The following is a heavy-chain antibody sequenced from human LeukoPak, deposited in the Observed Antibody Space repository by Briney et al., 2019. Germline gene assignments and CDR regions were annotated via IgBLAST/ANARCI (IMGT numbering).Heavy chain of an antibody. CDR1: GGSISSYY. CDR2: IYYSGST. J-gene: IGHJ5*02. CDR3: ARDGEVLSSSWFWFDP. Sequence: PSETLSPTCTVSGGSISSYYWSWIRQPPGKGLEWIGYIYYSGSTNYKSSLKSRVTISVDTSKNQFSLKLSSVTAADTAVYYCARDGEVLSSSWFWFDPWGQGTLVTVSS. D-gene: IGHD6-13*01. V-gene: IGHV4-59*12.